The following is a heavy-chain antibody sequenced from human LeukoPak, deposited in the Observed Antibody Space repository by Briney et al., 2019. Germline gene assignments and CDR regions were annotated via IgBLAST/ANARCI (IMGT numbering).Heavy chain of an antibody. J-gene: IGHJ3*02. CDR3: AKMLDDAFDI. CDR2: ISYDGSNK. Sequence: PGRSLRLPCAASGFTFSSYGMHWVRQAPGKGLEWVAVISYDGSNKYYADSVKGRFTISRDNSKNTLYLQMNSLRAEDTAVYYCAKMLDDAFDIWGQGTMVTVSS. D-gene: IGHD1-1*01. CDR1: GFTFSSYG. V-gene: IGHV3-30*18.